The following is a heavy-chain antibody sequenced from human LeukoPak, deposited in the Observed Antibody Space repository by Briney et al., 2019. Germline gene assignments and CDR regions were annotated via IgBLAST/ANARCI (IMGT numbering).Heavy chain of an antibody. V-gene: IGHV3-7*01. CDR2: IKQDGSEK. CDR3: TRNSGSHP. J-gene: IGHJ5*02. D-gene: IGHD1-26*01. CDR1: GFTFGTYW. Sequence: PGGSLRLSCAASGFTFGTYWMSWVRQAPGKGLEWVANIKQDGSEKYYVDSVKGRFTISRDNAKNSLYLQMNSLRAEDTAVYYCTRNSGSHPWGQGTLVTVSS.